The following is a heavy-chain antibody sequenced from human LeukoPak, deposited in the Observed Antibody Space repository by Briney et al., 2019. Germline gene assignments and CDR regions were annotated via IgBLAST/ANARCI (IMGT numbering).Heavy chain of an antibody. V-gene: IGHV1-2*02. J-gene: IGHJ4*02. CDR1: GYIFSGYY. Sequence: ASVKVSCKASGYIFSGYYMNWVRQAPGQGLEWMGWINPNSGGTNYAQKFQARVTMTRDTSISTVYMEVNSLRSDDTAVYYCARSAHHDTSGYYIDYWRQGTLVTVSS. D-gene: IGHD3-22*01. CDR3: ARSAHHDTSGYYIDY. CDR2: INPNSGGT.